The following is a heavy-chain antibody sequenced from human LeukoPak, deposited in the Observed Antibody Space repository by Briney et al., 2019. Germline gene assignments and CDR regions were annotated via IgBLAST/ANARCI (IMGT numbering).Heavy chain of an antibody. CDR3: ASRRLAVATTRAFDC. Sequence: PGGSLRLSCAASGFDFNIYSMNWVRQAPGKGLEWVSYIGPTAIHYADSVKGRFTISRDNAKNSLYLQMNSLRAEDTAVYYCASRRLAVATTRAFDCWGQGTLVTVSS. V-gene: IGHV3-48*04. CDR2: IGPTAI. J-gene: IGHJ4*02. CDR1: GFDFNIYS. D-gene: IGHD5-12*01.